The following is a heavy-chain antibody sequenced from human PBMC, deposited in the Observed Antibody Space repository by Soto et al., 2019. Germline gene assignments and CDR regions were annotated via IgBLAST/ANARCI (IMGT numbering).Heavy chain of an antibody. CDR2: IIPISSTT. D-gene: IGHD7-27*01. Sequence: QVELVQSGAEVKKPGSSVKVSCKASGGNFITFAISWVRQAPGQGLEWMGEIIPISSTTKSAQKFQDRVTISADGSSSTVHMELRSLKSEDTAIYFCAKKLGIDPFGSYGLDVWGQGTTVTVSS. J-gene: IGHJ6*02. CDR3: AKKLGIDPFGSYGLDV. CDR1: GGNFITFA. V-gene: IGHV1-69*01.